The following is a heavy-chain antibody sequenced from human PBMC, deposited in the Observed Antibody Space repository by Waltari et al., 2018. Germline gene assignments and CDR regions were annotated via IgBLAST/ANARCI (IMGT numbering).Heavy chain of an antibody. CDR2: INHSGST. J-gene: IGHJ4*02. CDR1: GGSFSGYY. V-gene: IGHV4-34*01. D-gene: IGHD3-22*01. Sequence: QVQLQQWGAGLLKPSETLSLTCAVYGGSFSGYYWSWIRQPPGKGLEWIGEINHSGSTNYNPSLKSRVTISVDTSKNQFSLKLSSVTAADTAVYYCAKGELYYYDSSGYYYYWGQGTLVTVSS. CDR3: AKGELYYYDSSGYYYY.